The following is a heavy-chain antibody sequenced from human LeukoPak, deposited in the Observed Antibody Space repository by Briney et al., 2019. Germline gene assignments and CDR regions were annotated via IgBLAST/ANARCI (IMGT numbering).Heavy chain of an antibody. CDR1: GVPFDDYA. D-gene: IGHD2-8*01. CDR3: AKDYCTNGVCYVFDY. CDR2: ISWDGGST. Sequence: GGSLRLSCAASGVPFDDYAMHWVRQAPGKGLEWVSLISWDGGSTYYADSVKGRFTISRDNSKNSLYLQMNSLRAEDTALYYCAKDYCTNGVCYVFDYWGQGTLVTVSS. V-gene: IGHV3-43D*04. J-gene: IGHJ4*02.